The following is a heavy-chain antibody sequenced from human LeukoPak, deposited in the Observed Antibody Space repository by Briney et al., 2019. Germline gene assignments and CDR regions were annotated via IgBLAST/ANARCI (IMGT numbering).Heavy chain of an antibody. CDR3: AREIGTSIAARPEDWFDP. CDR2: IHYSGST. CDR1: GGSISSYY. V-gene: IGHV4-59*01. D-gene: IGHD6-6*01. J-gene: IGHJ5*02. Sequence: SETLSLTCTVSGGSISSYYWSWIRQPPGKGLEWIGYIHYSGSTNYNPSLKSRVTISVDTSKNQFSLKLSSVTAADTAVYYCAREIGTSIAARPEDWFDPWGQGTLVTVSS.